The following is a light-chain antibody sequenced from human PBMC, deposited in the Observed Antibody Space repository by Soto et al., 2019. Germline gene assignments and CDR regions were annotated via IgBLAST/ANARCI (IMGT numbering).Light chain of an antibody. CDR2: TIS. V-gene: IGKV1-9*01. CDR1: QDSGSN. J-gene: IGKJ4*01. CDR3: QQHNSYPLT. Sequence: DIRLTQSRSFLSASVGDRVTTACRASQDSGSNLAWYQQKPGKAPKLLIYTISTLQSGVPPRFSGSGSGTEFTLTIRSLQPEDFATYYCQQHNSYPLTFGGGTKVEIK.